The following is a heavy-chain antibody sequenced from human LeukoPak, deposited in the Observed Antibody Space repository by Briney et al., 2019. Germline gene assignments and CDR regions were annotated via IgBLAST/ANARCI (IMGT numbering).Heavy chain of an antibody. D-gene: IGHD6-19*01. Sequence: GASVKVSCKASGDTFSRYAISWVRQAPGQGLEWLGGIIPIFGTPNYAQKFQGRVTIIADKSTSTAYMDLSSLRSEDTAIYYCAREAYWKEQWLVGGAFDIWGQGTMVTVSS. J-gene: IGHJ3*02. V-gene: IGHV1-69*06. CDR2: IIPIFGTP. CDR1: GDTFSRYA. CDR3: AREAYWKEQWLVGGAFDI.